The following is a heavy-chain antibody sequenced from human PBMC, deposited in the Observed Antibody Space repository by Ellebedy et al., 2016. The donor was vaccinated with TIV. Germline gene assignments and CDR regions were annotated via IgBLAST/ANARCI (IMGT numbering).Heavy chain of an antibody. Sequence: SETLSLXXTVSGGSISSYYWSWIRQPPGKGLEWIGYIYYSGSTNYNPSLKSRVTISVDTSKNQFSLKLSSVTAADTAVYYCARDRGYYYDSSDAFDIWGQGTMVTVSS. CDR2: IYYSGST. CDR3: ARDRGYYYDSSDAFDI. V-gene: IGHV4-59*01. J-gene: IGHJ3*02. CDR1: GGSISSYY. D-gene: IGHD3-22*01.